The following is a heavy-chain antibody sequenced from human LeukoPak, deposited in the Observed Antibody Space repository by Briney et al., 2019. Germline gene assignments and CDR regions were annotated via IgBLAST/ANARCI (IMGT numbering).Heavy chain of an antibody. CDR2: IYYSGSN. J-gene: IGHJ4*02. V-gene: IGHV4-59*12. D-gene: IGHD3-10*01. Sequence: SETLSLTCTVSGGSINNYYWSWLRQPPGKGLEWIGHIYYSGSNKNNPSLKSRVTMTVDTSKNQFSLKLTSVTAADTAMYFCARFGSYFEYWGQGILVTVSS. CDR3: ARFGSYFEY. CDR1: GGSINNYY.